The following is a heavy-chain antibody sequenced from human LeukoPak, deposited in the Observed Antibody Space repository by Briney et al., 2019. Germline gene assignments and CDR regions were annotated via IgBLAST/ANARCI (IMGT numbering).Heavy chain of an antibody. J-gene: IGHJ4*02. D-gene: IGHD5-18*01. Sequence: ASVKVSCKASGYTFTSYGISWVRQAPGQGLEWMGWISAYNGNTNYAQKLQGRVTMTTDTSTSIAYMELRSLRSDDTAVYYCARGPNVDTAMVIDCWGQGTLVTVSS. V-gene: IGHV1-18*01. CDR3: ARGPNVDTAMVIDC. CDR2: ISAYNGNT. CDR1: GYTFTSYG.